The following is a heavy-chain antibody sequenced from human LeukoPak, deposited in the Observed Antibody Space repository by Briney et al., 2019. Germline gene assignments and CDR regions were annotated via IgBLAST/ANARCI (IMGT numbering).Heavy chain of an antibody. CDR2: IDHSGST. D-gene: IGHD1/OR15-1a*01. CDR3: ARTNTVFYYFDY. V-gene: IGHV4-34*01. CDR1: GGSFSGYY. J-gene: IGHJ4*02. Sequence: PSETLSLTCAVYGGSFSGYYWSWIRQPPGKGLEWIGEIDHSGSTNCNPSLKSRVTTSVDTSKNQFSLKLNSVTAADTAVYYCARTNTVFYYFDYWGQGTLVTVSS.